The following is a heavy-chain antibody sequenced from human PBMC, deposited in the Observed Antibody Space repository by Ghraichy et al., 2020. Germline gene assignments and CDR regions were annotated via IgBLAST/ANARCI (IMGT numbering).Heavy chain of an antibody. J-gene: IGHJ6*03. CDR1: GYTFTSHY. CDR3: ARDFRVVPAAKTHYMDV. V-gene: IGHV1-2*06. D-gene: IGHD2-2*01. CDR2: INPNSGGT. Sequence: ASVKVSCKASGYTFTSHYMHWVRQAPGQGLEWMGRINPNSGGTNYAQKFQGRVTMTRDTSISTAYMELSRLRSDDTAVYYCARDFRVVPAAKTHYMDVWGKGSTVTVAS.